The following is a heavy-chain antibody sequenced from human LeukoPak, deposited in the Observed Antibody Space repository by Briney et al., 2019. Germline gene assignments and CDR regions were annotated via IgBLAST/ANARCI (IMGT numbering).Heavy chain of an antibody. D-gene: IGHD3-22*01. Sequence: SETLSLTCTVSGGSISSGSYYWSWIRQPAGKGLEWIGRIYTSGSTNYSPSLKSRVTISVDTSKNQFSLKLSSVTAADTAVYYCASTDSSGYYFPFDYWGQGTLVTVSS. J-gene: IGHJ4*02. V-gene: IGHV4-61*02. CDR1: GGSISSGSYY. CDR2: IYTSGST. CDR3: ASTDSSGYYFPFDY.